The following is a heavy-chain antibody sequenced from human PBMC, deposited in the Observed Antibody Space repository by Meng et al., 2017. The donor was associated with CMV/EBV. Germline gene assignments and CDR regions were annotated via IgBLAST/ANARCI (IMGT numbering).Heavy chain of an antibody. CDR1: GYTFTGYY. Sequence: ASVKVSCKASGYTFTGYYMHWVRQAPGQGLEWMGWINPNSGGTNYAQKFQGRVTMTRDTSISTAYMELSRLRSDDTAVYYCARDDEVLRFLEWLPHFDYWGQGTLVTVSS. CDR2: INPNSGGT. J-gene: IGHJ4*02. V-gene: IGHV1-2*02. CDR3: ARDDEVLRFLEWLPHFDY. D-gene: IGHD3-3*01.